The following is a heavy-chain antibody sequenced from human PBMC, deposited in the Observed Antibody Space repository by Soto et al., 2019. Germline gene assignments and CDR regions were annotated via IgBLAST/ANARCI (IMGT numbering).Heavy chain of an antibody. Sequence: QVQLVQSGTDVKKPGASVKVSCKASGYIFTGYYMHWVRQAPGQGLEWMGWINPNSGGTNYAQKFQGRVTMTRDTSISTAYMELSRLRSDDTAVYYCARYPIFGVVITRYYYYYGMDVWGQGTTVTVSS. D-gene: IGHD3-3*01. CDR3: ARYPIFGVVITRYYYYYGMDV. J-gene: IGHJ6*02. CDR2: INPNSGGT. CDR1: GYIFTGYY. V-gene: IGHV1-2*02.